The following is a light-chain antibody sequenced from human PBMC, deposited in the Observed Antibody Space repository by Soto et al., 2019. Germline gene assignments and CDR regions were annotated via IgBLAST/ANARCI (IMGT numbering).Light chain of an antibody. CDR1: QSVSSS. CDR3: QQRSNWPPIT. V-gene: IGKV3-11*01. Sequence: EIVLTQSPATLSLSPGERATLSCRASQSVSSSLAWYQQKPGQAPRLLIYDASTRATGIPARFSGSGSGTDVTLTISSLEPEDFAVYYCQQRSNWPPITFGPGTKVDIK. J-gene: IGKJ3*01. CDR2: DAS.